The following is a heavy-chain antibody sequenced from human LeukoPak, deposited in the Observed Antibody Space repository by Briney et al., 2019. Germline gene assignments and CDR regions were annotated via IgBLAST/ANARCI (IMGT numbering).Heavy chain of an antibody. D-gene: IGHD5-24*01. CDR2: IKQDGSEK. CDR1: GFTFSSYW. CDR3: ARHMERWRQFTHSLDY. J-gene: IGHJ4*02. V-gene: IGHV3-7*01. Sequence: GGSLRLSCAASGFTFSSYWRTWVRHVPGKGREWVARIKQDGSEKYYVDSVKGRFTISRDNTRNSLYLQMNSLRAEDTAVYYCARHMERWRQFTHSLDYWGQGTLVTVSS.